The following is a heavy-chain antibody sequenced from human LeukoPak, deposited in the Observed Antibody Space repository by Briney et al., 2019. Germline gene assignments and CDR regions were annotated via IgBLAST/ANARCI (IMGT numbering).Heavy chain of an antibody. CDR1: GFTFSSYG. CDR2: ISYDGSNK. J-gene: IGHJ3*02. Sequence: PGGSLRLSCAASGFTFSSYGMHWVRQAPGKGLEWVAVISYDGSNKYYADSVKGRFTISRDNTKDSLYLEMNSLRREDTALYYCVKVEGGNLHDSFEIWGQGTMVTVSS. CDR3: VKVEGGNLHDSFEI. D-gene: IGHD4-23*01. V-gene: IGHV3-30*18.